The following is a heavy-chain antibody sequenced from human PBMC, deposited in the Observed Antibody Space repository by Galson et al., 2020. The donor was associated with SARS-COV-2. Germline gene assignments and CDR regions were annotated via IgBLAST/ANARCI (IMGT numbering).Heavy chain of an antibody. V-gene: IGHV4-31*03. CDR1: GGSISSGGYY. D-gene: IGHD3-22*01. CDR2: IYYSGST. Sequence: SETLSLTCTVSGGSISSGGYYWSWIRQHPGKGLEWIGYIYYSGSTYYNPSLKSRVTISVDTSKNQFSLKLSPVTAADTAVYYCARAPTMIVVVIDAFDIWGQGTMVTVSS. J-gene: IGHJ3*02. CDR3: ARAPTMIVVVIDAFDI.